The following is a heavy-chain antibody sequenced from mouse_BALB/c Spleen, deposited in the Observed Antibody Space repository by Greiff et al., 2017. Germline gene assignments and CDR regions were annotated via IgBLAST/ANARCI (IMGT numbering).Heavy chain of an antibody. Sequence: VQLQQSGAELVKPGASVKLSCTASGFNIKDTYVHWVKQRPEQGLEWIGRIDPANGNTKYDPKFQGKATITADTSSNTAYLQLSSLTSEDTAVYYCASPYGYDYAMDYWGQGTSVTVSS. J-gene: IGHJ4*01. V-gene: IGHV14-3*02. D-gene: IGHD2-2*01. CDR3: ASPYGYDYAMDY. CDR1: GFNIKDTY. CDR2: IDPANGNT.